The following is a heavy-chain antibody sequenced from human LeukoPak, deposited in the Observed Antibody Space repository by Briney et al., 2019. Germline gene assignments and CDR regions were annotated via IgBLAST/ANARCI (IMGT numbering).Heavy chain of an antibody. V-gene: IGHV4-39*01. Sequence: SETLSLTCTVSGGSISSAGYYWGWIRQPPGQGLEWIGTIYYSGSTYYNPSLKSRVAISADTSKNQFSLKLSSVTAADAAVYHCARQFSSGWPWFDPWGQGTLVTVSS. CDR3: ARQFSSGWPWFDP. D-gene: IGHD6-19*01. J-gene: IGHJ5*02. CDR1: GGSISSAGYY. CDR2: IYYSGST.